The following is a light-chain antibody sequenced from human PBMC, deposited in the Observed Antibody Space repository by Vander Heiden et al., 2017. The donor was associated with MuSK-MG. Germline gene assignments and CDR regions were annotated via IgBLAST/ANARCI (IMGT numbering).Light chain of an antibody. J-gene: IGLJ2*01. CDR3: YSYAGSETCEV. CDR2: EGR. CDR1: SADVGGDNL. Sequence: SPLTPPASVSGSPGRSITTSCTGTSADVGGDNLVSWYQQHPGKAPKLMIYEGRKRPSGVSGRFSGSKSGNTASLTISGLQAEDEADYYCYSYAGSETCEVFGGGTKLTVL. V-gene: IGLV2-23*01.